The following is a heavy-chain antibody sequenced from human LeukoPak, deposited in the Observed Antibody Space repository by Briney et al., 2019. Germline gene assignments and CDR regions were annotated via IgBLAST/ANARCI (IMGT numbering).Heavy chain of an antibody. J-gene: IGHJ4*02. CDR1: GGAISSYY. CDR3: ARVDYSYFDY. V-gene: IGHV4-59*01. D-gene: IGHD5-12*01. CDR2: IYYSGST. Sequence: SETLSLTCTVTGGAISSYYWSWIRQPPGKGVEWIGYIYYSGSTNYNPSLKSRVTISVDTSKNPFSLKLSSVTAAATAVYYCARVDYSYFDYWGQGTLVTVSS.